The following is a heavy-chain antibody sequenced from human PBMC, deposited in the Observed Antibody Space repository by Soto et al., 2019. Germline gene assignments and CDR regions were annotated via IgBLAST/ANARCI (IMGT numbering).Heavy chain of an antibody. CDR2: IYPGDHET. J-gene: IGHJ4*02. CDR3: ARSPRSSPYFDY. Sequence: ESLKMSFQCSGYTFSNFWIGWVRQLPGKGLEWMGIIYPGDHETRYSPSFHGKVTISADKSINTAYLQWNSLEASDTAFYFCARSPRSSPYFDYWGQGALVTVSS. CDR1: GYTFSNFW. D-gene: IGHD6-13*01. V-gene: IGHV5-51*01.